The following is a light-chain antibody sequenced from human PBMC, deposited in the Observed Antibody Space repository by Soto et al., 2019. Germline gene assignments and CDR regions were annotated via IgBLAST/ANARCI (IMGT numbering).Light chain of an antibody. CDR3: AGWYDSLHGLL. Sequence: QSVLTQPPSASGTPGQRVTISCSGGSSNIGTNYEYWYQQLPGTAPKLLIYRNNLRPSGVPDRFSASKSGTSASLAISGLRSEDEADYFCAGWYDSLHGLLFGAGTKLTVL. V-gene: IGLV1-47*01. CDR2: RNN. J-gene: IGLJ1*01. CDR1: SSNIGTNY.